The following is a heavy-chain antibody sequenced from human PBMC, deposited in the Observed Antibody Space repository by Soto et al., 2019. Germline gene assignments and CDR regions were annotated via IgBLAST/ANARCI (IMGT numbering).Heavy chain of an antibody. CDR2: IYSGGST. CDR1: GFTVSSNY. J-gene: IGHJ4*02. Sequence: EVQLVESGGGLVQPGGSLRLSCAASGFTVSSNYMCWVRQAPGKGLEWVSVIYSGGSTYYAVSVKGRFTISRDNSKNTLYLQMNSLRAEDTAVYYCARAITGTTGYFDYWGQGTLVTVSS. CDR3: ARAITGTTGYFDY. V-gene: IGHV3-66*01. D-gene: IGHD1-7*01.